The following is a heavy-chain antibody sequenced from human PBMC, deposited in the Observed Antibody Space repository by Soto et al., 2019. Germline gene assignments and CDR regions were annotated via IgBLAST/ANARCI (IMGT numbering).Heavy chain of an antibody. J-gene: IGHJ5*02. CDR3: ARDVGGANWFDP. Sequence: QVQLVQSGAEVKKPGSSVKVSCKASGGTFSSYTISWVRQAPGQGLEWMGRIIPILGIANYAQKFQGRVTITADKSTSTAYMELSSLRSEDTAVYYCARDVGGANWFDPWGQGTLVTVSS. CDR1: GGTFSSYT. V-gene: IGHV1-69*08. D-gene: IGHD1-26*01. CDR2: IIPILGIA.